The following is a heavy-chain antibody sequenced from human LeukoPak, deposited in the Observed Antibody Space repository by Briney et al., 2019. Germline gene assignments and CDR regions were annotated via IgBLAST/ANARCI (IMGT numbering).Heavy chain of an antibody. CDR3: ARTRITMIVGLASRFDY. V-gene: IGHV3-7*01. CDR1: GFTFSSYW. J-gene: IGHJ4*02. CDR2: IKQDGSEK. Sequence: GSLRLSCAASGFTFSSYWMSWVRQAPGKGLEWVANIKQDGSEKYYVDSVKGRFTISRDNAKDSLYLQMNSLRAEDTAVYYCARTRITMIVGLASRFDYWGQGTLVTVSS. D-gene: IGHD3-22*01.